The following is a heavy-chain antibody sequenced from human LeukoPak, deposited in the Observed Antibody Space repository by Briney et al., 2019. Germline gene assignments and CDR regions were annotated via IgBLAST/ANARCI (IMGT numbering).Heavy chain of an antibody. CDR2: ISSSSSYI. CDR3: ARPDTAMLRGYYVDY. CDR1: GFTFSSYS. D-gene: IGHD5-18*01. V-gene: IGHV3-21*01. Sequence: GGSLRLSCTASGFTFSSYSMNWVRQAPGQGLEWVSSISSSSSYIYYADSVKGRFTISRDNAKNSLYLQMNRLRAEDTAVYYCARPDTAMLRGYYVDYWGQGTLVTVSS. J-gene: IGHJ4*02.